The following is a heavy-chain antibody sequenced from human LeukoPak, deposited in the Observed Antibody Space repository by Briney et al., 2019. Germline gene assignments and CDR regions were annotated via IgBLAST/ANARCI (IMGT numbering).Heavy chain of an antibody. J-gene: IGHJ6*03. V-gene: IGHV4-59*04. CDR2: IYYTGNT. D-gene: IGHD2-2*01. CDR3: AKTTYCSSASCPLMDV. Sequence: SETLSLTCSVSGDSIIGYYWGWIRQPPGKGLEWIGNIYYTGNTYYNSSLKSRVTISLDTSKNQFFLKLSSVTAADTAVYYCAKTTYCSSASCPLMDVWGKGTTVTVSS. CDR1: GDSIIGYY.